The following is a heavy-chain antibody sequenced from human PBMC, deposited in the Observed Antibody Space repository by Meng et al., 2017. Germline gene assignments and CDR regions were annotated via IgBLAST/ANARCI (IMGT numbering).Heavy chain of an antibody. J-gene: IGHJ4*02. Sequence: QGPLQEPGPGLVRPSEPLSLTCTVSGGSVGSGNYYWSWIRQPPGKGLEWIGYIVYSGSTTYNPSLKTRVTISVDTSKNQFSLKLTSVTAADTAVYFCARDVGGDYETLFDYWGQGTLVTVSS. V-gene: IGHV4-61*01. CDR1: GGSVGSGNYY. CDR2: IVYSGST. CDR3: ARDVGGDYETLFDY. D-gene: IGHD4-17*01.